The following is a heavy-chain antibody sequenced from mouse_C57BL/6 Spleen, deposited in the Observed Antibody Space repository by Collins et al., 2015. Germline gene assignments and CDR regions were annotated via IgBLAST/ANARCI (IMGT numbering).Heavy chain of an antibody. V-gene: IGHV1-26*01. CDR2: INPNNGGT. J-gene: IGHJ2*01. CDR3: ARGGYYVGFFDY. CDR1: GYTFTDYY. D-gene: IGHD2-3*01. Sequence: EVQLQQSGPELVKPGASVKISCKASGYTFTDYYMNWVKQSHGKSLEWIGDINPNNGGTSYNQKFKGKATLTVDKSSSTAYMELRSLTSEDSAVYYCARGGYYVGFFDYWGQGTTLTVSS.